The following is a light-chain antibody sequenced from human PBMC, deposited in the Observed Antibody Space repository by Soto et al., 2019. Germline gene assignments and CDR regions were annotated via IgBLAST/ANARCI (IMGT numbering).Light chain of an antibody. J-gene: IGLJ3*02. CDR3: CSYAGSSTWV. Sequence: QSALTQPRSVSGSPGQSVTISCTGTSSDVGGYNYVSWYQQHPGKAPKLMIYDVSKRPSGVPDRLSGSKSGNTASLTISGLQAEDEADYYCCSYAGSSTWVFGGGTKVTVL. CDR1: SSDVGGYNY. V-gene: IGLV2-11*01. CDR2: DVS.